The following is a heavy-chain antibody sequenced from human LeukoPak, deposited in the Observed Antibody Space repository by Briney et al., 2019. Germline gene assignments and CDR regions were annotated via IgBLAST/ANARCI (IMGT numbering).Heavy chain of an antibody. D-gene: IGHD1-14*01. CDR2: INPNSGGT. CDR3: ASFSLREPFDY. J-gene: IGHJ4*02. Sequence: SSVKVSCKASGYTFTGYYMHWVRQAPGQGLEWMGRINPNSGGTNYAQKFQGRVTMTRDTSISTAYMELSRPRSDDTAVSYCASFSLREPFDYWGQGTLVTVSS. CDR1: GYTFTGYY. V-gene: IGHV1-2*06.